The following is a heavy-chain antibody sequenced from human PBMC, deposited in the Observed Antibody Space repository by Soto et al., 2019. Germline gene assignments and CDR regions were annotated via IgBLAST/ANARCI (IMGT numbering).Heavy chain of an antibody. J-gene: IGHJ4*02. Sequence: RDSCSAAGFTIISFGRHRIRKAPGKGLEWVAVIWYDGSNKYYADSVKGRFTISRDNSKNTLYLQMNSLRAEDTAVYYCARDPAFGVVITIDYWGQGTLVTVSS. CDR3: ARDPAFGVVITIDY. D-gene: IGHD3-3*01. CDR1: GFTIISFG. V-gene: IGHV3-33*01. CDR2: IWYDGSNK.